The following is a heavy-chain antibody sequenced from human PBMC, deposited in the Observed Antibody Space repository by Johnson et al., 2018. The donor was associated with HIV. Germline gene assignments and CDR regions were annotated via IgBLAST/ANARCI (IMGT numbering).Heavy chain of an antibody. CDR1: GFTFDDYG. Sequence: VQLVESGGGVVRPGGSLRLSCAASGFTFDDYGLSWVRQAPGKGLKWVSGSNWNGGGTGYADSVKGRVTISRDNAKNSLYLQRNSLRAEDTALYYCASVYYDILTGYYYEAFDIWGQGTMVTVSS. CDR2: SNWNGGGT. CDR3: ASVYYDILTGYYYEAFDI. J-gene: IGHJ3*02. D-gene: IGHD3-9*01. V-gene: IGHV3-20*04.